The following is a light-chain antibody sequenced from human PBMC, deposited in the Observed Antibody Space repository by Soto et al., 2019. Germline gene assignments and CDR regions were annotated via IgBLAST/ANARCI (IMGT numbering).Light chain of an antibody. CDR1: SSNIGAGHD. CDR3: QSYDSILSGV. J-gene: IGLJ1*01. V-gene: IGLV1-40*01. CDR2: GNS. Sequence: QSLLTQPPSVSGAPGQRVTISCTGSSSNIGAGHDVHWYQQLPGTAPKLLIYGNSNRPSGVPDRFSGSKSGTSASLAITGLQAEDEADYYCQSYDSILSGVFGTGTKLTVL.